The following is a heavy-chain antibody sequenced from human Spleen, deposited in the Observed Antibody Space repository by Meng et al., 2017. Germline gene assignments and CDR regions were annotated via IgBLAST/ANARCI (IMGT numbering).Heavy chain of an antibody. J-gene: IGHJ4*02. V-gene: IGHV3-23*01. D-gene: IGHD6-13*01. CDR2: IGANGGST. CDR1: GFTFDDYA. CDR3: AKGAGRIASTGKRYFDY. Sequence: GESLKISCVASGFTFDDYAMHWVRQAPGKGLEWVSVIGANGGSTSYADSVKSRFTISRDNSKNTLYLQMSSLRADDTAVYYCAKGAGRIASTGKRYFDYWGLGTLVTVSS.